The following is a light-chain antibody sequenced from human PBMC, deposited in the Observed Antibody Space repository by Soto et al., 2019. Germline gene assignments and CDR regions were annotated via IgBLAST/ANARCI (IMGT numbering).Light chain of an antibody. Sequence: EIVLTQSPGTLSLSPGERATLSCRATQSLSSSYLAWYQQKPGQAPRLLIYGASNRATGIPDRFSGSGSGTDFTLTISRLEPEDFAVYYCQQYGTSSWTFGQGTEVEIK. CDR2: GAS. CDR3: QQYGTSSWT. J-gene: IGKJ1*01. CDR1: QSLSSSY. V-gene: IGKV3-20*01.